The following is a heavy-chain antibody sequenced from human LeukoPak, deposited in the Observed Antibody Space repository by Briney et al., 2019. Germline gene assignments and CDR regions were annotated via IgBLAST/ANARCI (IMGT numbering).Heavy chain of an antibody. CDR1: GYIFTKYW. J-gene: IGHJ4*02. D-gene: IGHD5-12*01. V-gene: IGHV5-51*01. CDR2: MFPGDSDT. CDR3: ARHGGGYVWPEFDY. Sequence: GESLKISCKGSGYIFTKYWIGWVRQMPGKGLEWMGIMFPGDSDTRYSPSFQDQVTISADTSISTAYLQWSSLKASDTATYYCARHGGGYVWPEFDYWGQGTLVTVSS.